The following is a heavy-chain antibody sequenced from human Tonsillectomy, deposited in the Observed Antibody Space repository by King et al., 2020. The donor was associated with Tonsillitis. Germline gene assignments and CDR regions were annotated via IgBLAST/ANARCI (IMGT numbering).Heavy chain of an antibody. CDR2: INPDGSNE. D-gene: IGHD3-16*01. CDR1: GFTFSSSW. V-gene: IGHV3-7*01. CDR3: ASLGTSNY. J-gene: IGHJ4*02. Sequence: QLVQSGGGLVQPGGSLRLSCAASGFTFSSSWMNWVRQAPGKGLEWVANINPDGSNEYYVDSVKGRFTISRDNAKNSFYLQMNRLRAEDTAIYYCASLGTSNYWGQGTPITVSS.